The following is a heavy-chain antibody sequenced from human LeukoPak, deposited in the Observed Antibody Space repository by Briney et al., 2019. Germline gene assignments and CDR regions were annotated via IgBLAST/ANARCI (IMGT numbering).Heavy chain of an antibody. CDR2: ISSSGSTI. CDR1: GFTFSSYG. V-gene: IGHV3-11*01. Sequence: PGGTLRLSCAASGFTFSSYGMSWIRQAPGKGLEWVSYISSSGSTIYYADSVKGRFTISRDNAKNSLYLQMNSLRAEDTAVYYCARRNGRRYYYMDVWGKGTTVTISS. D-gene: IGHD1-26*01. J-gene: IGHJ6*03. CDR3: ARRNGRRYYYMDV.